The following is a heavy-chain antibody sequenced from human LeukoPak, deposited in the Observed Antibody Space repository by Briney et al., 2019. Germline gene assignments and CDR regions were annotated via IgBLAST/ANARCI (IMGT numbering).Heavy chain of an antibody. D-gene: IGHD1-26*01. CDR2: ISSRGGGT. J-gene: IGHJ4*02. CDR1: GFTFSNYA. V-gene: IGHV3-23*01. Sequence: PGGSLRLSCAASGFTFSNYAMSWVRQAPGKGLEWVSSISSRGGGTYYADSVKGRFTISRDNSKNTLSLQMNSLKAEDTAVYYCAKINSGSYTDYWGQGTLVTVSS. CDR3: AKINSGSYTDY.